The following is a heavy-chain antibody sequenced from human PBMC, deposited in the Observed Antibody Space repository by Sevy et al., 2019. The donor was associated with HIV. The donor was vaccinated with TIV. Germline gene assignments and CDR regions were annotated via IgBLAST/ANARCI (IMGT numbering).Heavy chain of an antibody. Sequence: ASVKVSCKTSGYTFSTYYIYWVRQAPGQGLEWIGIFDPTGGSRSYARGFQGRLTMTGDTSTSTAYMVLSSLTSEDTAVYYCARDRDVSGNYLEYFYYAMDVWGQGTTVTVSS. D-gene: IGHD1-26*01. CDR3: ARDRDVSGNYLEYFYYAMDV. V-gene: IGHV1-46*01. J-gene: IGHJ6*02. CDR1: GYTFSTYY. CDR2: FDPTGGSR.